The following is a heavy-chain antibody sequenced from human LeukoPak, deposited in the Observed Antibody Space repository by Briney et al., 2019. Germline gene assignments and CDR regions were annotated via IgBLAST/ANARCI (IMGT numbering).Heavy chain of an antibody. V-gene: IGHV3-21*01. CDR3: ARDHYYDSSGYPDAFDI. Sequence: GGSLRLSCAASGFTFSSYSINWVRQAPGKGLEWVSSISSSSSYIYYADSVKGRFTISRDNAKNSLYLQMNSLRAEDTAVYYCARDHYYDSSGYPDAFDIWGQGTMVTVSS. D-gene: IGHD3-22*01. CDR1: GFTFSSYS. CDR2: ISSSSSYI. J-gene: IGHJ3*02.